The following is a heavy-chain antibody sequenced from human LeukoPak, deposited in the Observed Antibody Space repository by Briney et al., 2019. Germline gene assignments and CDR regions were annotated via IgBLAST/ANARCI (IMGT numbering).Heavy chain of an antibody. Sequence: GRSLRLSCAASGFTFSSYAMHWVRQAPGKGLEWAAVMSYDGSNKYYADSVKGRFTISRDNSKNTLYLQMNSLRAEDTAVYYCARAKLYYYGSGPMDVWGKGTTVTVSS. V-gene: IGHV3-30*04. D-gene: IGHD3-10*01. CDR2: MSYDGSNK. CDR1: GFTFSSYA. J-gene: IGHJ6*04. CDR3: ARAKLYYYGSGPMDV.